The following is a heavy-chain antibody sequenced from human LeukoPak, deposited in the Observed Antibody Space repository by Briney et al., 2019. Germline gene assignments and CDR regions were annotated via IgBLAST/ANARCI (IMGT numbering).Heavy chain of an antibody. CDR1: GFTFSSYG. Sequence: GGSLRLSCAASGFTFSSYGMHWVRQAPGKGLEWVAVIWYDGSNKYYAGSVKGRFTISRDNSKNTLYLQMNGLKSEDTALYYCTGSPYATNDFWGQGTWVTVSS. J-gene: IGHJ4*02. CDR3: TGSPYATNDF. V-gene: IGHV3-33*01. CDR2: IWYDGSNK. D-gene: IGHD2-8*01.